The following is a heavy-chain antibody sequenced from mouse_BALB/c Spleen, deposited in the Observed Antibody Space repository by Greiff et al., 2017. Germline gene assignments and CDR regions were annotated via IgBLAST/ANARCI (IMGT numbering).Heavy chain of an antibody. CDR3: ARRGNGNFFDD. Sequence: QVQLQQSGAELMKPGASVKISCKATGYTFSSYWIEWVKQRPGHGLEWIGEILPGSGSTNYNEKFKGKATFTADTSSNTAYMQLSSLTSEDSAVYYCARRGNGNFFDDWGQGTTLTVSS. D-gene: IGHD2-1*01. CDR2: ILPGSGST. V-gene: IGHV1-9*01. CDR1: GYTFSSYW. J-gene: IGHJ2*01.